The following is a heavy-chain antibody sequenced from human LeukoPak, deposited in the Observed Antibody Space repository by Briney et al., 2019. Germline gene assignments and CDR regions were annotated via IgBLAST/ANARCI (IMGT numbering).Heavy chain of an antibody. D-gene: IGHD2-8*01. V-gene: IGHV4-34*01. J-gene: IGHJ6*02. CDR1: GGSFSGYY. CDR3: ARVSVLMVYAMGSYYYGMDV. Sequence: SETLSLTCAVYGGSFSGYYWSWIRQPPGKGLEWIGEINHRGSTNYNPSLKSRVTISVDTSKNQFSLKLSSVTAADTAVYYCARVSVLMVYAMGSYYYGMDVWGQGTTVTVSS. CDR2: INHRGST.